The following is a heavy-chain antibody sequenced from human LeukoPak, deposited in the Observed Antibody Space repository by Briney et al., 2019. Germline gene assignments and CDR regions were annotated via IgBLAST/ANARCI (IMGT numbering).Heavy chain of an antibody. Sequence: PGGSLRLSCAASGFTFSSYAISWVRQAPGKGLEWVSAISGSGGSTYYADSVKGRFTISRDNSKNTLYLQMNSLRAEDTAVYYCAKTLLWFGELLGVLDYWGQGTLVTVSS. CDR2: ISGSGGST. D-gene: IGHD3-10*01. V-gene: IGHV3-23*01. CDR3: AKTLLWFGELLGVLDY. CDR1: GFTFSSYA. J-gene: IGHJ4*02.